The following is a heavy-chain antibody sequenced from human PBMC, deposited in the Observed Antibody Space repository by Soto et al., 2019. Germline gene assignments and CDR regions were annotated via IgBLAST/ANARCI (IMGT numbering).Heavy chain of an antibody. CDR1: GFTFDDYA. D-gene: IGHD2-15*01. CDR3: AKDGRWRDFDY. V-gene: IGHV3-9*01. J-gene: IGHJ4*02. Sequence: EVQLVESGGGLVQPGMSLRLSCAASGFTFDDYAMHWVRQAPGKGLEWVSGISWNSGSIGDADSVKGRCTISKANAKNPLYLPMHSLRAEVTALYSCAKDGRWRDFDYCGQGTLVTVSS. CDR2: ISWNSGSI.